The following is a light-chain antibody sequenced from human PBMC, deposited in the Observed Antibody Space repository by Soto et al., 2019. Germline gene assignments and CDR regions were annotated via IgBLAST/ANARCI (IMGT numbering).Light chain of an antibody. CDR1: QSLVHSDGRTY. J-gene: IGKJ5*01. CDR3: LVGTHGVT. Sequence: APLSLPVTLGQPASISCRSSQSLVHSDGRTYLSWFQQRPGQSPRRLIYKVSNRDSGVPDRFSGGGSGTDFTLRISRVEAEDVGVYYCLVGTHGVTFGQGTRLEIK. V-gene: IGKV2-30*02. CDR2: KVS.